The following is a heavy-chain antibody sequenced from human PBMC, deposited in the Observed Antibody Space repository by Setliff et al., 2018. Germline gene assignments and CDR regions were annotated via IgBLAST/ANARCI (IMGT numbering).Heavy chain of an antibody. Sequence: ASVKVSCKSSGYAFTDYYIHWIRQAPGQGPEWMGWINPHNGGTVYAENFQGRVTLTRDTSIATAYMELSRLSSDDRAIYYCARGRIGSTWTGDYWGQGTLVTVSS. CDR3: ARGRIGSTWTGDY. CDR2: INPHNGGT. CDR1: GYAFTDYY. V-gene: IGHV1-2*02. D-gene: IGHD2-15*01. J-gene: IGHJ4*02.